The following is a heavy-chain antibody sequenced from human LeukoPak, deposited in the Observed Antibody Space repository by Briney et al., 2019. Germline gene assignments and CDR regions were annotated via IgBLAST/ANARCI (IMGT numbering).Heavy chain of an antibody. D-gene: IGHD2-2*01. CDR3: ARSLSTAGIDY. CDR2: VYYGGST. J-gene: IGHJ4*02. Sequence: SETLSLTCAVSGYSISSGRYWGWIRQPPGKGLKWIGSVYYGGSTYYNPSLKSRVTISVDTSKNQFSLNLRSVTAADTAVYYCARSLSTAGIDYWGQGTLVTVSS. CDR1: GYSISSGRY. V-gene: IGHV4-38-2*01.